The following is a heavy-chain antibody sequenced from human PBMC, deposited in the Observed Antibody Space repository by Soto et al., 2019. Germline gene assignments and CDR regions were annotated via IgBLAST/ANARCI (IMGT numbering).Heavy chain of an antibody. V-gene: IGHV4-59*01. CDR3: ARQYSSGWPHFDY. Sequence: PSETLSLTCTVSGGSISSYYWSWIRQPPGKGLEWIGYIYYSGSTNYNPSLKSRVTISVDTSKNRFSLKLSSVTAADTAVYYCARQYSSGWPHFDYWGQGTLVTVS. J-gene: IGHJ4*02. CDR2: IYYSGST. CDR1: GGSISSYY. D-gene: IGHD6-19*01.